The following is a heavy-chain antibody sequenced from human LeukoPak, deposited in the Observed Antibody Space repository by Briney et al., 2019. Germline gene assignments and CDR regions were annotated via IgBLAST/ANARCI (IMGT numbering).Heavy chain of an antibody. CDR3: ASLPQVRFLEWLSPYYYMDV. J-gene: IGHJ6*03. V-gene: IGHV4-39*01. D-gene: IGHD3-3*01. Sequence: PSETLSLTCTVSGGSISSSSYYWGWIRQPPGKGLEWIGSIYYSGSTYYNPSLKSRVTISVDTSKNQFSLKLSSVTAADTAVYYCASLPQVRFLEWLSPYYYMDVWGKGTTVTVSS. CDR1: GGSISSSSYY. CDR2: IYYSGST.